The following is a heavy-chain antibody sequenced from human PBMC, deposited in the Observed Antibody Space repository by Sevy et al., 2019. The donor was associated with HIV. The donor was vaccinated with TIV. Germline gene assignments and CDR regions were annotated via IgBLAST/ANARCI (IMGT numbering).Heavy chain of an antibody. Sequence: SETLSLTCTVSGGSISSYYWSWIRQPPGKGLEWIGYIYYSGSTNYNPSLKSRVTISVDTSKNQFSLKLSSVTAADTAVHYCARVSGVVAATGAADAFDIWGQGTMVTVSS. J-gene: IGHJ3*02. D-gene: IGHD2-15*01. CDR3: ARVSGVVAATGAADAFDI. CDR1: GGSISSYY. V-gene: IGHV4-59*01. CDR2: IYYSGST.